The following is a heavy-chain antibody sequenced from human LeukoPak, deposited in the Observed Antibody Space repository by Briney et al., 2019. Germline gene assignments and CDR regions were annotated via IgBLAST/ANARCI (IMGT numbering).Heavy chain of an antibody. J-gene: IGHJ4*02. CDR3: ARVGSVDFWSGYYIDY. Sequence: PSQTLSLTCTVSGGSISSGDYYWSWIRQPPGKGLEWIGYIYYSGSTYYNPSLKSRVTISVDTSKNQFSLKLSSVTAADTAVYYCARVGSVDFWSGYYIDYWGQGTLVTVSS. D-gene: IGHD3-3*01. V-gene: IGHV4-30-4*08. CDR2: IYYSGST. CDR1: GGSISSGDYY.